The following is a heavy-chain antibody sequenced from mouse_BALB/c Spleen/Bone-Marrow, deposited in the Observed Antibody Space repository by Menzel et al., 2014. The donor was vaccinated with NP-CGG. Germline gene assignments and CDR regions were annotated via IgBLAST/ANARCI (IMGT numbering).Heavy chain of an antibody. Sequence: ESGPGLVKPSQSLSLTCSVTGHSITSGYYWNWIRQFPGNKLEWMGYISYDGSNNYNPSLKNRISITRDTSKNQFFLKLNSVTTEDTATYYCARGYDYDYAMDYWGQGTSVTVSS. CDR3: ARGYDYDYAMDY. V-gene: IGHV3-6*02. J-gene: IGHJ4*01. CDR1: GHSITSGYY. D-gene: IGHD2-4*01. CDR2: ISYDGSN.